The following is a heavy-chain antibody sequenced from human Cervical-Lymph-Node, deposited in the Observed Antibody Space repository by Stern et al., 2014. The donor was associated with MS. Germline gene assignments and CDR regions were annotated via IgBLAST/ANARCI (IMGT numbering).Heavy chain of an antibody. D-gene: IGHD3-3*01. CDR1: GFPFSSYS. J-gene: IGHJ6*02. CDR3: ARANYDFWSGNSSFQRYYYGMDV. V-gene: IGHV3-48*02. CDR2: ISSSRSTI. Sequence: EVQLVESGGGLVQPGGSLRLSCAASGFPFSSYSMNWVRQAPGKGLEWISYISSSRSTIYYAASRKGRFTISRDNAKNSLYLQMNSLRDEDTAVYYCARANYDFWSGNSSFQRYYYGMDVWGQGTTVTVSS.